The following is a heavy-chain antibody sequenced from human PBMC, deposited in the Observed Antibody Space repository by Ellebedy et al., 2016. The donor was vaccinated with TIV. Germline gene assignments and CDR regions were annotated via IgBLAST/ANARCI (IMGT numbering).Heavy chain of an antibody. CDR3: ARGEGWIDN. J-gene: IGHJ4*02. Sequence: GGSLRLXXAASGFTFTAFWMTWVRQAPGKGLEWVANIKQDGGEKYYVDSVKGRFTISRDNAKNSLYLQMNSLRAEDTAVYFCARGEGWIDNWGQGTLVTVSS. CDR2: IKQDGGEK. V-gene: IGHV3-7*04. D-gene: IGHD5-24*01. CDR1: GFTFTAFW.